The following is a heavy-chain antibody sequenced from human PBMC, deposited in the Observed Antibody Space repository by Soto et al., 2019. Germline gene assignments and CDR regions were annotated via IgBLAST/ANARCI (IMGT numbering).Heavy chain of an antibody. CDR2: IYYSGST. CDR1: GGSISSGGYY. Sequence: QVQLQESGPGLVKPSQTLSLTCTVSGGSISSGGYYWSWIRQHPGKGLEWIGYIYYSGSTYYNPSLKSRVTISVDTSKNQFSLKLSSVTAADTAVYYCARDREYQQTRGSNWFDPWGQGTLVTVSS. J-gene: IGHJ5*02. CDR3: ARDREYQQTRGSNWFDP. D-gene: IGHD2-2*01. V-gene: IGHV4-31*03.